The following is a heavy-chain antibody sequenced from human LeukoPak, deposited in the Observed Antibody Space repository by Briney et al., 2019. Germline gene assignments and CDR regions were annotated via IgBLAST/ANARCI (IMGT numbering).Heavy chain of an antibody. CDR2: ISYDGSNE. CDR1: GFTFSSYA. J-gene: IGHJ4*02. Sequence: GRSLRLSCAASGFTFSSYAMHWVRQAPGKGLEWVAVISYDGSNEYYADSVKGRFTISRDNSKNTLYLQMNSLRAEDTAVYYCARAYWDPWGQGTLVTVSS. CDR3: ARAYWDP. V-gene: IGHV3-30-3*01. D-gene: IGHD1-26*01.